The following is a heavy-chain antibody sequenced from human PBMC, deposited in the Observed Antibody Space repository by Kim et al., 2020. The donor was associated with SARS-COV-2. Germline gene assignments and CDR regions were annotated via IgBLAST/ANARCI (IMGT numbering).Heavy chain of an antibody. D-gene: IGHD6-13*01. V-gene: IGHV4-39*01. J-gene: IGHJ4*02. Sequence: SVMSRVTRSVDTSKNQFSLKLSSVTAADTAVYYCASQGSSWYFPIWHFDYWGQGTLVTVSS. CDR3: ASQGSSWYFPIWHFDY.